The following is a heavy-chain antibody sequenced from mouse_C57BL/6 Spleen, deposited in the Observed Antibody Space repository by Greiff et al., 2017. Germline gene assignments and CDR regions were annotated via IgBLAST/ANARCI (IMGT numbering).Heavy chain of an antibody. D-gene: IGHD1-1*01. J-gene: IGHJ1*03. CDR2: ISSGGDYI. CDR1: GFTFSSYA. CDR3: TRVYGSSYGYFEV. V-gene: IGHV5-9-1*02. Sequence: EVMLVESGEGLVKPGGSLKLSCAASGFTFSSYAMSWVRQTPEKRLEWVAYISSGGDYIYYADTVKGRFTISRDNARNTLYLQMSSLKSEDTAMYYCTRVYGSSYGYFEVWGTGTTVTVSS.